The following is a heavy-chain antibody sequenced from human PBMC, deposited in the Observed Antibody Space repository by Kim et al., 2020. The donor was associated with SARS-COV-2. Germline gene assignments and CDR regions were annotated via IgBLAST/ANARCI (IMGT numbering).Heavy chain of an antibody. Sequence: AVKDRFTISRDNSKNTLFLQLNSLRAEDTAVYFCAKRGACSSSSCHYYFDYWGQGTLVTVSS. J-gene: IGHJ4*02. D-gene: IGHD2-2*01. CDR3: AKRGACSSSSCHYYFDY. V-gene: IGHV3-23*01.